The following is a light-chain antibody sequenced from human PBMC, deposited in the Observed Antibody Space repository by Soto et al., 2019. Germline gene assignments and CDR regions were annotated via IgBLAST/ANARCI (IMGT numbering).Light chain of an antibody. Sequence: EILMTQSPASLSVSPGEIVTLSFIAGQGVTTNFAWYQQKSGQSPRLLIYDVSTRATGVPARFSGTGSETDFTLTISGLQSEDSAVYFCQQYNNWPFSFGQGTRLEIK. CDR1: QGVTTN. CDR3: QQYNNWPFS. J-gene: IGKJ5*01. V-gene: IGKV3-15*01. CDR2: DVS.